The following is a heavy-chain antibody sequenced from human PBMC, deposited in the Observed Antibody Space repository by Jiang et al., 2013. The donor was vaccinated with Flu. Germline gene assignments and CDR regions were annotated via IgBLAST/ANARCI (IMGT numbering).Heavy chain of an antibody. CDR1: GDSVSSNSAA. CDR2: TFYRSKWYN. Sequence: QTLSLTCAISGDSVSSNSAAWNWIRQSPSRGLEWLGRTFYRSKWYNDYALSVKSRITINPDTSKNQFSLQLNSVTPEDTAVYYCARGQGLAAAGTIDYYYYYGMDVWGKGTTVTVSS. CDR3: ARGQGLAAAGTIDYYYYYGMDV. D-gene: IGHD6-13*01. J-gene: IGHJ6*04. V-gene: IGHV6-1*01.